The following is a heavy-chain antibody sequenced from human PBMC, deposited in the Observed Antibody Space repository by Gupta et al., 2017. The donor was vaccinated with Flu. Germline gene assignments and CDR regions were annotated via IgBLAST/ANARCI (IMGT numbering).Heavy chain of an antibody. V-gene: IGHV4-59*02. Sequence: QVQLQESGPGLMKPSETLSLTCTVSGGSVSYFYWNWIRQPPGKGLEWIGYIYYSGSTNYNPSLKSRVTISVDTSKNQFSLKLNSVTAADTAVYYCARDLHPHGDYYYGMDVWGQGTTVTVSS. J-gene: IGHJ6*02. CDR3: ARDLHPHGDYYYGMDV. CDR2: IYYSGST. D-gene: IGHD7-27*01. CDR1: GGSVSYFY.